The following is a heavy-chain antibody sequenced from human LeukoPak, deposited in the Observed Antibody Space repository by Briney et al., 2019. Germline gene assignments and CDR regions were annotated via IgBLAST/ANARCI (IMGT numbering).Heavy chain of an antibody. V-gene: IGHV3-66*02. CDR2: IYSGGST. CDR3: ATRHPVTTWRYFDY. Sequence: GGSLRLSCAASGLTVSTNYMSWVRQSPGKGLEWVSVIYSGGSTYYADSVKGRFTISRDNSKNTLYLQMNSLRAEDTAVYYCATRHPVTTWRYFDYWGQGTLVTVSS. D-gene: IGHD4-17*01. J-gene: IGHJ4*02. CDR1: GLTVSTNY.